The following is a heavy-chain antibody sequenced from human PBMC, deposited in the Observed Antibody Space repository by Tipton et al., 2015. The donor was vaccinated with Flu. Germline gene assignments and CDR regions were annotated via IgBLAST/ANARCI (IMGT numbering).Heavy chain of an antibody. CDR3: ARDPVVTIYVPDC. CDR1: GFIFSDSY. J-gene: IGHJ4*02. V-gene: IGHV3-11*04. Sequence: GSLRLSCAASGFIFSDSYMSWIRQAPGKGLEWVSYISGSGSFIYYADSVKGRFTISRDNAKNSLYLQMDSLKAEDTAVYYCARDPVVTIYVPDCWGRGTLVTVSS. CDR2: ISGSGSFI. D-gene: IGHD5-12*01.